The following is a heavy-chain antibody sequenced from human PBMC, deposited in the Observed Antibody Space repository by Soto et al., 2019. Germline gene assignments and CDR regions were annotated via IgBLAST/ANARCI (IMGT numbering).Heavy chain of an antibody. CDR1: GFTFSSYW. CDR2: IKGDGSER. Sequence: GGSLRLSCAASGFTFSSYWMSWVRQAPGKGLVWVANIKGDGSERHYVDSVKGRFMISRDNAKNSLFLQMNSLTVEDTAVYYCARDGCTSASCDVYGMDVWGQGTTVTVSS. D-gene: IGHD2-2*01. V-gene: IGHV3-7*03. CDR3: ARDGCTSASCDVYGMDV. J-gene: IGHJ6*02.